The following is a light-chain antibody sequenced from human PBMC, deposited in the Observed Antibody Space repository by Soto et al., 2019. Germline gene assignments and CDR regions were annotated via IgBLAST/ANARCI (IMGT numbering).Light chain of an antibody. CDR3: QQHGSSLIA. CDR2: DAS. Sequence: VLSQSPGTVSLYQGERATLSCRASQSVSSSQLAWYQHKPGQAPRLLIYDASRRATGVPDRFSGSGSGTDFTLTISRLEPEDFAVYYCQQHGSSLIAFGQGTRL. V-gene: IGKV3-20*01. J-gene: IGKJ5*01. CDR1: QSVSSSQ.